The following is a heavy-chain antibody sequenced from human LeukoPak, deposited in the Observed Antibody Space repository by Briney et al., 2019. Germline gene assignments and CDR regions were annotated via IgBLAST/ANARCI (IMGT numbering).Heavy chain of an antibody. Sequence: SETLSLTCAVYGGSFSGYYWSWIRQPPGKGLDWIGEINHSGSTNYNPSLKSRVTISVDTSKNQFSLKLSSVSDGETAVYYCALSARDIVVVPAAWGQGALVTVSS. CDR2: INHSGST. J-gene: IGHJ4*02. CDR1: GGSFSGYY. CDR3: ALSARDIVVVPAA. V-gene: IGHV4-34*01. D-gene: IGHD2-2*01.